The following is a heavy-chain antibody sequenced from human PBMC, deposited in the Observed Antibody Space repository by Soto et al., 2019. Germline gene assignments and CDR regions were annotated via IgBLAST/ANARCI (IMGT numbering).Heavy chain of an antibody. V-gene: IGHV1-69*01. CDR2: IIPNFDTP. Sequence: QVHLVQSGAEVKKPGSSVKVSCKTSGGSFNNYAVSWVRQAPGQGLEWMGGIIPNFDTPNYAQKFQDRVTISADDSTSTVYMELRSLRSNDTAVYYCAVAMVREILIFESSGMHVWGQGTTVIVSS. D-gene: IGHD3-10*01. J-gene: IGHJ6*02. CDR3: AVAMVREILIFESSGMHV. CDR1: GGSFNNYA.